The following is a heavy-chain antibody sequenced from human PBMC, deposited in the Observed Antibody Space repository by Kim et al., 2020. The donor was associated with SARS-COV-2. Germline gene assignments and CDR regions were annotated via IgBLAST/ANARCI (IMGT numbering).Heavy chain of an antibody. J-gene: IGHJ6*03. CDR2: GSRPGYL. Sequence: GSRPGYLYYADSVRGRFTGSRDNAKNSLYLQMNSLRADDTGVYFCATPSGVWGRGTTVIVSS. CDR3: ATPSGV. V-gene: IGHV3-21*01. D-gene: IGHD3-10*01.